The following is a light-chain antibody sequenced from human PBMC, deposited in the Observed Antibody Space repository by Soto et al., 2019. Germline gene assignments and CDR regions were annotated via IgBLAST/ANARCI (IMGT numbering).Light chain of an antibody. Sequence: DIHMTQSPSSLSASLGDRVTITCRASQSISSYFNWYQLKPGKAPNLLMYGASYLKSGVPTRFSGSGSGTDFTLTISSLLPEDFAIYYCQQTNATPEITFGQGTRLEIK. V-gene: IGKV1-39*01. CDR1: QSISSY. J-gene: IGKJ5*01. CDR3: QQTNATPEIT. CDR2: GAS.